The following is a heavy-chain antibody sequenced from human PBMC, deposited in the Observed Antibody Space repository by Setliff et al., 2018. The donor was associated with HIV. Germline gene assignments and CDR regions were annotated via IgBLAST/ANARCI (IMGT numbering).Heavy chain of an antibody. CDR2: MNTDGSST. CDR3: ARDKRDDNFLTSRISSVFDF. J-gene: IGHJ4*02. Sequence: QPGGSLRLSCAASGFTFSSYWMHWVRQAPGKGLVWVFGMNTDGSSTRYADSVKGRFTISRDNAKNMLYLQMHSLRVEDTAFYYCARDKRDDNFLTSRISSVFDFWGEGTLVTVSS. V-gene: IGHV3-74*01. CDR1: GFTFSSYW. D-gene: IGHD1-1*01.